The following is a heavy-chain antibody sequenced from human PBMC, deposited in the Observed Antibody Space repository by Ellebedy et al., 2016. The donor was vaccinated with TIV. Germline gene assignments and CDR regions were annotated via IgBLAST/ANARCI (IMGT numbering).Heavy chain of an antibody. CDR1: GFTFGSYA. V-gene: IGHV3-30*04. J-gene: IGHJ4*02. D-gene: IGHD6-6*01. CDR2: ISFDGSNE. CDR3: ARGVGSSSSNSYFHY. Sequence: GESLKISXVASGFTFGSYAMHWVRQAPGKGLEWVLVISFDGSNEYQADSVKGRFTISRDNSKNTMYLQMNSLRPEDTAVYYCARGVGSSSSNSYFHYWGQGTLVTVSS.